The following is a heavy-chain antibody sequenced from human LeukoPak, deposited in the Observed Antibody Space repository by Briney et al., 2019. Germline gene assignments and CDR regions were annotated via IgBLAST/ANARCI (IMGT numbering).Heavy chain of an antibody. CDR3: ARTYYDFWGGSRYWYFEL. CDR1: GFTFSSYA. V-gene: IGHV3-21*01. J-gene: IGHJ2*01. CDR2: IDTTSYT. D-gene: IGHD3-3*01. Sequence: GGSLRLSCAASGFTFSSYAMNWVRQAPGKGLEWVASIDTTSYTYYTDSVKGRFTISRDNAKMSLYLQMNSLRAEDTAVYYCARTYYDFWGGSRYWYFELWGRGTLVTVSS.